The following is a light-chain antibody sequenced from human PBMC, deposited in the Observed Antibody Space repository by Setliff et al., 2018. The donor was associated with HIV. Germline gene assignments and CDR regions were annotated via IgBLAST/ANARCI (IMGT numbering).Light chain of an antibody. CDR1: SSDVGGYNY. J-gene: IGLJ1*01. V-gene: IGLV2-11*01. CDR3: CSYAGSYTLGV. Sequence: QSVLTQPRSVSGSPGQSVTISCTGTSSDVGGYNYVSWYQQHPGKAPKLMIYDVSKRPSGVPDRFSGPKSGNTASLTISGLQAEDEADYYCCSYAGSYTLGVFGTGTKIT. CDR2: DVS.